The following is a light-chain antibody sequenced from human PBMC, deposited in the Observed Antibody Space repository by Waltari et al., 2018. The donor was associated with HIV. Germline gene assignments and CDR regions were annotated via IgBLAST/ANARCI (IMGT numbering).Light chain of an antibody. CDR2: EGI. CDR1: SGSIVSNY. CDR3: QSYDSSNVV. Sequence: NFMLTQPHSVSESPGETITISCTRSSGSIVSNYVQWYQQRPGSAPAIVIYEGIQRPSGVPDRLSGSIDSSSNSASLTISGLKTEDEADYYCQSYDSSNVVFGGGTKLTVL. J-gene: IGLJ2*01. V-gene: IGLV6-57*03.